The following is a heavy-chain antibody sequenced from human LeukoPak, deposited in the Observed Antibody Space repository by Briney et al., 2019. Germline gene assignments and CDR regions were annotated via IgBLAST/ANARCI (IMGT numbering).Heavy chain of an antibody. Sequence: SETLSLTCSVSGASVISGPHYWSWIRQPPGKGLDWIGYGVYPESTNYNPSLKSRVTISVDTSKRQFSLQLRSVTAADTAIYYCARDNWGSLGYWGQGILVTVSS. CDR1: GASVISGPHY. CDR3: ARDNWGSLGY. J-gene: IGHJ4*02. V-gene: IGHV4-61*01. CDR2: GVYPEST. D-gene: IGHD7-27*01.